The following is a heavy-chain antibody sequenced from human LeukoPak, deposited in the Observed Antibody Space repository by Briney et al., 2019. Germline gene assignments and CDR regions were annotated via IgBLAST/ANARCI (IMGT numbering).Heavy chain of an antibody. J-gene: IGHJ4*02. CDR3: ATRSWYEGRFDY. V-gene: IGHV4-59*01. D-gene: IGHD6-13*01. CDR2: IYYSGST. Sequence: PSETLSLTCTVSGGSLSSYYWSWVRQPPGQGLEWIGYIYYSGSTNYNPSLKSRVTISVDTSKNQFSLKLSSVTAADTAVYYCATRSWYEGRFDYWGQGTLVTVSS. CDR1: GGSLSSYY.